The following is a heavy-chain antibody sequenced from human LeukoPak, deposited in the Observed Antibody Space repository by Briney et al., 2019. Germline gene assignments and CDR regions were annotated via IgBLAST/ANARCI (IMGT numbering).Heavy chain of an antibody. CDR3: AKSLTMTTRIDSIDL. CDR1: GFTFTNFA. D-gene: IGHD4-17*01. J-gene: IGHJ4*02. V-gene: IGHV3-23*01. Sequence: GGSLRLSCAASGFTFTNFAMSWVRQAPGKGPEWLSAISSSGDTYYADSVRGRFTISRDNSKKTLYLQMNSLRAEDTAVYYCAKSLTMTTRIDSIDLRGQGTLVTVSS. CDR2: ISSSGDT.